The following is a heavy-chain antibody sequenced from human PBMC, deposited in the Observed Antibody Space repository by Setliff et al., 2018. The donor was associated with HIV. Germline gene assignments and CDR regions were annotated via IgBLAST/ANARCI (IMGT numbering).Heavy chain of an antibody. J-gene: IGHJ4*02. Sequence: GGTLRLSGAAPGFRFSNYWMNGVRQGPGKGLEWVANINQDGSEIKYVDSMKGRLTIPRDNANTALYLQMTSLRAEDTAVYFCARKPRTDSSYAGFDSWGQGTLVTVSS. CDR3: ARKPRTDSSYAGFDS. D-gene: IGHD6-6*01. CDR2: INQDGSEI. V-gene: IGHV3-7*03. CDR1: GFRFSNYW.